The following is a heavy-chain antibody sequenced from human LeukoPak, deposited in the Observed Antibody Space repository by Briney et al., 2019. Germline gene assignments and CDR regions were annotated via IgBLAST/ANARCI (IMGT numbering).Heavy chain of an antibody. CDR2: LYSGSDT. D-gene: IGHD3-3*02. J-gene: IGHJ2*01. CDR3: ARVGDHFHWYLNL. Sequence: GGSLTLSCAASGFSVSLNYMNWVRQAPGKGLEWVSILYSGSDTYYADSVKGRFTISRDSSKNMLFLHMNSLRAEDTAVYYCARVGDHFHWYLNLWGRGTLVTVSS. CDR1: GFSVSLNY. V-gene: IGHV3-53*01.